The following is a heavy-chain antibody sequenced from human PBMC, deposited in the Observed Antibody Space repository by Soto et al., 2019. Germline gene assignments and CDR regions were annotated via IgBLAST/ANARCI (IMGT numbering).Heavy chain of an antibody. D-gene: IGHD6-19*01. Sequence: EVQLVESGGGLIQPGGSLRLSCAASGFTVSSKYMTWVRQAPGKGLEWVSVIYGGGTTYYADSVKGRFTITRDNSKNTLYLKVNSLRAEDTAVYYCVQTTGWPGFDFWGQGTMVNVTS. CDR3: VQTTGWPGFDF. CDR1: GFTVSSKY. CDR2: IYGGGTT. V-gene: IGHV3-53*01. J-gene: IGHJ4*02.